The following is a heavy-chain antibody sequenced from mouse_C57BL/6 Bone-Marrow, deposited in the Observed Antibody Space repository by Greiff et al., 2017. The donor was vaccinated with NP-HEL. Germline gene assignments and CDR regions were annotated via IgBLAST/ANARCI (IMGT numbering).Heavy chain of an antibody. CDR1: GFTFSSYA. Sequence: EVKVVESGEGLVKPGGSLKLSCAASGFTFSSYAMSWVRQTPEKRLEWVAYISSGGDYIYYADTVKGRFTISRDNARNTLYLQMRSLKSEDTAMYYCTRDITTVVTDYFDYWGQGTTLTVSS. D-gene: IGHD1-1*01. V-gene: IGHV5-9-1*02. CDR3: TRDITTVVTDYFDY. CDR2: ISSGGDYI. J-gene: IGHJ2*01.